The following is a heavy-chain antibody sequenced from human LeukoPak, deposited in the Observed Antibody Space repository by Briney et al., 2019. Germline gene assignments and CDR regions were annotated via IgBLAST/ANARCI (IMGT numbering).Heavy chain of an antibody. CDR1: GFTFSSYW. Sequence: GGSLRLSCAASGFTFSSYWMHLVRQAPGKGLVWVSRINSDGSSTTYADSVKGRFTISRDNAKNTLYLQMNSLRAEDTAVYYCARDRSSSWYQDYWGQGTLVTVSS. J-gene: IGHJ4*02. CDR2: INSDGSST. D-gene: IGHD6-13*01. CDR3: ARDRSSSWYQDY. V-gene: IGHV3-74*01.